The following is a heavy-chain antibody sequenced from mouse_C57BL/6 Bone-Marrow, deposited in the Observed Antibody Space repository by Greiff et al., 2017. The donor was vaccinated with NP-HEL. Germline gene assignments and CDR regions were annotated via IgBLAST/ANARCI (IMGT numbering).Heavy chain of an antibody. J-gene: IGHJ2*01. V-gene: IGHV1-69*01. CDR1: GYTFTSYW. Sequence: QVQLQQPGAELVMPGASVKLSCKASGYTFTSYWMHWVKQRPGQGLEWIGEIDPSDSYPHYNQKFKGKSTLTVDKSSSTAYMPLSSLTSEDSSVYYCARSHLLLRGFFDYWGQGTTLTVSS. D-gene: IGHD1-1*01. CDR3: ARSHLLLRGFFDY. CDR2: IDPSDSYP.